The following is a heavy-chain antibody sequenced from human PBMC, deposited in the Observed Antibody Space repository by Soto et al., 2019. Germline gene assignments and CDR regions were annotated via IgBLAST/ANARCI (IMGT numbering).Heavy chain of an antibody. CDR3: ARERRGLIFGGFDP. D-gene: IGHD3-3*02. CDR2: IYYSGRT. Sequence: SETLSLTCTVSGVSINSYYWTWIRQPPGKGLEWIGYIYYSGRTNYNPSLKSRVTISLDTSKNQFSLKLTSVTAADTAVYYCARERRGLIFGGFDPWGQGTLVTVSS. J-gene: IGHJ5*01. CDR1: GVSINSYY. V-gene: IGHV4-59*01.